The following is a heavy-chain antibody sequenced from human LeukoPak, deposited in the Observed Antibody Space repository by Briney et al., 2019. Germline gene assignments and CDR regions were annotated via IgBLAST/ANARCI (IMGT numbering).Heavy chain of an antibody. J-gene: IGHJ4*02. D-gene: IGHD3-22*01. V-gene: IGHV3-23*01. CDR2: ISGSGGST. CDR3: AKNYDSRGYYSGYFDY. Sequence: GGSLRLSCAASGFTFSSYGMHWVRQAPGKGLEWVSAISGSGGSTYYADSVKGRFTISRDNSKNTLYLQMNSLRAEDTAVYYCAKNYDSRGYYSGYFDYWGQGTLVTVSS. CDR1: GFTFSSYG.